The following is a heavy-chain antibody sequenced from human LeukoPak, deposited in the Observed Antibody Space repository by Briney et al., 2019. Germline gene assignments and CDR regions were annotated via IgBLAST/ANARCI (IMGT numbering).Heavy chain of an antibody. CDR2: ISSSSYI. D-gene: IGHD2-2*01. CDR1: GFTFSSYS. Sequence: GGSLRLSCAASGFTFSSYSMNWVRQAPGKGLEWVSSISSSSYIYYADSVKGRFTISRDNAKNSLYLQMNSLRAEDTAVYYCARCSVPAGVSWFDPWGQGTLVTVSS. CDR3: ARCSVPAGVSWFDP. J-gene: IGHJ5*02. V-gene: IGHV3-21*01.